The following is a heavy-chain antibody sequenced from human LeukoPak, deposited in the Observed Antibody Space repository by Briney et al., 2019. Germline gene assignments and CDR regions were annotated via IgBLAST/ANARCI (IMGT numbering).Heavy chain of an antibody. CDR2: IYYNGNT. CDR1: GGSINSYY. D-gene: IGHD6-13*01. Sequence: SETLSLTCTISGGSINSYYWTWIRQPPGKGREWIGYIYYNGNTNYNPSLKSRVTISVDRSKNQFSLKLSSVTAADTAVYYCARMGPAAAGIIDWGQGTLVTVSS. CDR3: ARMGPAAAGIID. V-gene: IGHV4-59*08. J-gene: IGHJ4*02.